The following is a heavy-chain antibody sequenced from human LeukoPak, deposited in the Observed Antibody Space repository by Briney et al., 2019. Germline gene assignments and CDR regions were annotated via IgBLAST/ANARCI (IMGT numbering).Heavy chain of an antibody. D-gene: IGHD4-11*01. CDR1: GFTFNTYW. Sequence: PGGSLRLSCAASGFTFNTYWMHWVRQVPGKGLVWVSRINGDGSSTAYADSVKGRFTISRDSAKNTVYLQMNSLRVEDTAVYFCAREKGSSNYDSWGQGTLVTVSS. CDR2: INGDGSST. CDR3: AREKGSSNYDS. V-gene: IGHV3-74*03. J-gene: IGHJ5*01.